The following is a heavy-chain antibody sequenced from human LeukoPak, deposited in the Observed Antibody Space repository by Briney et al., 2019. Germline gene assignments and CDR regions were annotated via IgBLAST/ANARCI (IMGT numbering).Heavy chain of an antibody. CDR3: ARPRGSYYRPDAFDI. Sequence: GESLKISCKGSGYSFASYWIGWVRQMPGKGLEGMGIVYPGESDTRYTPSFQGQVTISAGKSISTAYLQWSSLKVSDIAMYYCARPRGSYYRPDAFDIWGQGTMVTVSS. V-gene: IGHV5-51*01. J-gene: IGHJ3*02. D-gene: IGHD1-26*01. CDR2: VYPGESDT. CDR1: GYSFASYW.